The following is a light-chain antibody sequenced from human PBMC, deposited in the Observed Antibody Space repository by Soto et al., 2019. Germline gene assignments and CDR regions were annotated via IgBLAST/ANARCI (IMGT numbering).Light chain of an antibody. J-gene: IGKJ4*01. CDR1: QRISSY. CDR2: DAS. CDR3: QQRVNWPPLT. Sequence: EVVMTQSPASLSLSPGERATLSCRASQRISSYLAWYQQKPGQAPRLLIYDASNRATGIPARFSGSGSGTDFTLTISSLEPEDFAVYYCQQRVNWPPLTFGGGTKVEI. V-gene: IGKV3-11*01.